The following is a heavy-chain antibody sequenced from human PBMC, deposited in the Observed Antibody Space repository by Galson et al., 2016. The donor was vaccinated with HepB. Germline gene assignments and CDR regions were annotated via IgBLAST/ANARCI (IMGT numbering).Heavy chain of an antibody. D-gene: IGHD3-10*01. J-gene: IGHJ4*02. CDR2: IKQDGSEK. CDR1: GFTFSSYW. CDR3: ARDLGYFGEFCDY. Sequence: SLRLSCAVSGFTFSSYWMSWVRQAPGKGLEWVANIKQDGSEKYYVDSVKGRFTISRDNAQNSLFLQMNSLRVEDTAVYYCARDLGYFGEFCDYWGQGTLVTVSS. V-gene: IGHV3-7*04.